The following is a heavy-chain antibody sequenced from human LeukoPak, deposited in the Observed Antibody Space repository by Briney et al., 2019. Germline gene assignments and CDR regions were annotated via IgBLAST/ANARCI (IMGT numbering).Heavy chain of an antibody. CDR2: IYTSGST. CDR1: GGSIGSYY. CDR3: ARGDSWDFDY. Sequence: PSETLSLTCTVSGGSIGSYYWSWIWQPAGKGLEWIGRIYTSGSTNYNPSLKSRVTMSVDTSKNQFSLILTSVTAADTAVYYCARGDSWDFDYWGQGTLVTVSS. D-gene: IGHD6-13*01. J-gene: IGHJ4*02. V-gene: IGHV4-4*07.